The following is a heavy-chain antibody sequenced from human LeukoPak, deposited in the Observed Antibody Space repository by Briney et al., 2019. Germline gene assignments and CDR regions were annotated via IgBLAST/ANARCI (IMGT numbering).Heavy chain of an antibody. Sequence: GGSLRLSCAASGFTFSRYWMHWLRQGPGKGLVWVSRISTDGSSSTYADSVKGRFTISRDNGKNTLYLQMNSLRAEDTAVYYCASYLTSIPSGMDVWGQGTMVTVSS. CDR3: ASYLTSIPSGMDV. D-gene: IGHD2/OR15-2a*01. CDR2: ISTDGSSS. V-gene: IGHV3-74*01. J-gene: IGHJ3*01. CDR1: GFTFSRYW.